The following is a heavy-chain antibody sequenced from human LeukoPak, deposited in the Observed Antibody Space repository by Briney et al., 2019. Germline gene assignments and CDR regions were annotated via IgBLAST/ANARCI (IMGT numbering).Heavy chain of an antibody. CDR2: IYYSGST. J-gene: IGHJ4*02. Sequence: SENLSLTCTVSGGSISSGDYYWSWIRQPPGKGLEWIGYIYYSGSTYYNPSLKSRVTISVDTSKNQFSLKLSSVTAADTTVYYCASTPDYYDSSGYSDYWGQGTLVTVSS. CDR3: ASTPDYYDSSGYSDY. CDR1: GGSISSGDYY. D-gene: IGHD3-22*01. V-gene: IGHV4-30-4*08.